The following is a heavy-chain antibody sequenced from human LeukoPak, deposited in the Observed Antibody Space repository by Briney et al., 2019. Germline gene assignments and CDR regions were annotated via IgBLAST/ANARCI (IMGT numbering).Heavy chain of an antibody. J-gene: IGHJ4*02. CDR2: ISYDGSNK. CDR1: GFTFSSYG. CDR3: AKFDSSGEFDY. V-gene: IGHV3-30*18. D-gene: IGHD6-19*01. Sequence: PGGSLRLCCAASGFTFSSYGMHWVRQAPGKGLEWVAVISYDGSNKYYADSVKGRFTISRDNSKNTLYLQMNSLRAEDTAVYYCAKFDSSGEFDYWGQGTLVTVSS.